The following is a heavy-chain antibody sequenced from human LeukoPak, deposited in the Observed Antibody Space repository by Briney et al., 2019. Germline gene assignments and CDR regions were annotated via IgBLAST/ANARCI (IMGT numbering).Heavy chain of an antibody. Sequence: PSETLSLTCAVYGGSFSGYYWSWIRQPPGKGLEWIGEINHSGSTNYNPSLKSRVTISVDTSKNQFSLKLSSVTAADTAVYYCARHKGYSYGYGYYFDYWGQGTLVTVSS. V-gene: IGHV4-34*01. CDR2: INHSGST. D-gene: IGHD5-18*01. CDR3: ARHKGYSYGYGYYFDY. CDR1: GGSFSGYY. J-gene: IGHJ4*02.